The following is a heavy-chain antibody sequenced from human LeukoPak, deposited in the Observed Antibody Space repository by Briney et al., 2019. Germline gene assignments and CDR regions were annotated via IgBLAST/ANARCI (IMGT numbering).Heavy chain of an antibody. J-gene: IGHJ4*02. V-gene: IGHV3-30*03. CDR3: ARGRVPYCSSTSCYAEGCVY. Sequence: GGSLRLSCAASGFTFSSYGMHWVRQAPGKGLEWVALISFDESNKYYLDSVKGRFTISRDNSKNTLYLQMNSLRAEDTAVYYCARGRVPYCSSTSCYAEGCVYWGQGTLVTVSS. CDR2: ISFDESNK. CDR1: GFTFSSYG. D-gene: IGHD2-2*01.